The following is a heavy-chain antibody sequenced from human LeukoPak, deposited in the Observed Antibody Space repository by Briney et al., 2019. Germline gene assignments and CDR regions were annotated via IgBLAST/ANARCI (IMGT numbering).Heavy chain of an antibody. CDR2: IYYSGST. Sequence: SETLSLTCTVSGGSISSYYWSWIRQPPGKGLEWIGYIYYSGSTNYNPSLKSRVTISVDTSKNQFSLKLSSVTAADTAVYYCVRVVYCSSTSCYWGGFDYWGQGTLVTVSS. CDR1: GGSISSYY. D-gene: IGHD2-2*01. CDR3: VRVVYCSSTSCYWGGFDY. V-gene: IGHV4-59*01. J-gene: IGHJ4*02.